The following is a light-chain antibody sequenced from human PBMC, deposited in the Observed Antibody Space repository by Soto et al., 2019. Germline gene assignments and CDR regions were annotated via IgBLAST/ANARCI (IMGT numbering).Light chain of an antibody. CDR3: QQYNDYSWT. J-gene: IGKJ1*01. Sequence: IQMTQSPSTLSASVGDRVAITCRASQSIGIWLAWYQKKPGKAPRFLIYKASTLQTGVPSRFSGSGSGTEFTRTISSLQPDDFATYYCQQYNDYSWTFGQGNKVEIK. V-gene: IGKV1-5*03. CDR1: QSIGIW. CDR2: KAS.